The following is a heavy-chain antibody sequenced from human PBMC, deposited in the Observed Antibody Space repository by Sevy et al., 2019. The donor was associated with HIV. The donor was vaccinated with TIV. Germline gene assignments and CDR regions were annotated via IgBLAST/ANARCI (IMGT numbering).Heavy chain of an antibody. CDR2: IYPGDSDT. Sequence: GESLKISYKGSGYRFTDYWIVWVRQMPGKGLEWMGIIYPGDSDTTYSQSFQGQVTISVDKSISSAYLQWRSLKASDTAIFYCARGARGTLPSYYYYPMDVWGQGTTVTVSS. CDR3: ARGARGTLPSYYYYPMDV. CDR1: GYRFTDYW. V-gene: IGHV5-51*01. D-gene: IGHD1-1*01. J-gene: IGHJ6*02.